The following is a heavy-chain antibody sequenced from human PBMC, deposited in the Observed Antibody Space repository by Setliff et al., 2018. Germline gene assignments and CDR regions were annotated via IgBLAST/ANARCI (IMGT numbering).Heavy chain of an antibody. V-gene: IGHV1-2*02. D-gene: IGHD3-22*01. CDR2: ITPNSGGT. Sequence: ASVKVSCKASGYTFTGYSIHWVRQAPGQGLEWMGWITPNSGGTNYAQKFKGRVTMTRDTSITTVHMELRRLTSDDTATYYCARVGVPSGYWYYLDYWGQGTQVTVSS. J-gene: IGHJ4*02. CDR1: GYTFTGYS. CDR3: ARVGVPSGYWYYLDY.